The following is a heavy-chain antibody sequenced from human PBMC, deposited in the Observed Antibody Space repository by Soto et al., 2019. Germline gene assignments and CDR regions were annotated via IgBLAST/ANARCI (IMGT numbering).Heavy chain of an antibody. Sequence: QVQLQQWGAGLLKPSETLSLTCAVYGGSFSGYYWSWIRQPPGKGLEWIGEINHSGSTNYNPSLKSRVPISVDTSKNQFSLKLSSGTAADTAVYYCARGEWGSTVTRWGQGPLVTVSA. V-gene: IGHV4-34*01. CDR2: INHSGST. CDR3: ARGEWGSTVTR. J-gene: IGHJ4*02. CDR1: GGSFSGYY. D-gene: IGHD4-17*01.